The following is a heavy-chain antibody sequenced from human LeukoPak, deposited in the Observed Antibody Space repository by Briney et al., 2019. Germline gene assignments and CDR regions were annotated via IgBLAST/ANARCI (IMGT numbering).Heavy chain of an antibody. CDR3: ARVGRATTVTTAFDY. CDR1: GYTFTGYY. V-gene: IGHV1-2*04. Sequence: ASVKVSCKPSGYTFTGYYMYWGCQAPREGLERRGWINPNSGGTNYAQKFQGWVTMTRDTSISTAYMELSRLRSDDTAVYYCARVGRATTVTTAFDYWGQGTLVTVSS. CDR2: INPNSGGT. D-gene: IGHD4-17*01. J-gene: IGHJ4*02.